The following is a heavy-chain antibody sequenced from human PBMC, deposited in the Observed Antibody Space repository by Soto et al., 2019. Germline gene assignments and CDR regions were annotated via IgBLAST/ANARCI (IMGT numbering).Heavy chain of an antibody. D-gene: IGHD6-19*01. CDR3: ARFKYSSGWYDYFDY. CDR2: ISAYNGNT. Sequence: GASVKVSCKASGYTCTSYGISWVRQAPGQGLEWMGWISAYNGNTNYAQKLQGRVTMTTDTSTSTAYMELRSLRSDDTAVYYCARFKYSSGWYDYFDYWGQGTLVTVSS. J-gene: IGHJ4*02. V-gene: IGHV1-18*01. CDR1: GYTCTSYG.